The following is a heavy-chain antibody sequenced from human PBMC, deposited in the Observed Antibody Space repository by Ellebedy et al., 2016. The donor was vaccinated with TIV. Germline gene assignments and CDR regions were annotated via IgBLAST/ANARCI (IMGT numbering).Heavy chain of an antibody. D-gene: IGHD2-2*01. CDR1: GDSISSFY. Sequence: MPSETLSLTCTVSGDSISSFYWSWVRQPPGKGLEWIGYIFYSGSSESTNYNPSLKSRVTMSVDTYNNRLSLRLKSVTAADTAVYYCARGGYCTSTNCRGLIPKNWFDPWGQGTLVTVSS. CDR3: ARGGYCTSTNCRGLIPKNWFDP. CDR2: IFYSGSSEST. J-gene: IGHJ5*02. V-gene: IGHV4-59*01.